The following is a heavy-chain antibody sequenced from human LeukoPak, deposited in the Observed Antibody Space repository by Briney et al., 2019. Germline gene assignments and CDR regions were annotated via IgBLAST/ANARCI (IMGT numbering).Heavy chain of an antibody. V-gene: IGHV4-39*01. CDR1: GFTFSGYSMN. CDR2: IYYSGPT. J-gene: IGHJ4*02. Sequence: GSLRLSCAASGFTFSGYSMNWVRQAPGKGLEWIGTIYYSGPTYYNPSLKSRVTISVDTSKNRFSLNLSSVTAADTAVYYCARHHDSSGLYGPFDYWGQGTLVTVSS. CDR3: ARHHDSSGLYGPFDY. D-gene: IGHD3-22*01.